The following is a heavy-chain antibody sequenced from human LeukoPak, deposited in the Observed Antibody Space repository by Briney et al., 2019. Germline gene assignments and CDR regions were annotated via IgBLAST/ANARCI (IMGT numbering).Heavy chain of an antibody. V-gene: IGHV1-2*02. J-gene: IGHJ4*02. D-gene: IGHD2-15*01. CDR2: INPNSGDT. Sequence: GASVKVSCKASGYTFTGYYMHWVRQAPGQGLEWMGWINPNSGDTNYAQKFQGRVTMTRDTSISTAYMELSRLRSDDTAVYYCARADCSGGSCYVPQDYWGQGTLVTVSS. CDR1: GYTFTGYY. CDR3: ARADCSGGSCYVPQDY.